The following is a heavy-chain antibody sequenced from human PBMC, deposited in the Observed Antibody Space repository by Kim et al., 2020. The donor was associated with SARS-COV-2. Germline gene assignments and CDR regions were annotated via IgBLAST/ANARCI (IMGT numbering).Heavy chain of an antibody. J-gene: IGHJ4*02. D-gene: IGHD3-22*01. Sequence: SVKVSCKASGGTFSSYAISWVRQAPGQGLEWMGGIIPIFGTANYAQKFQGRVTITADESTSTAYMELSSLRSEDTAVYYCASTYYYDSSGYYPYGYWGQGTLVTVSS. CDR3: ASTYYYDSSGYYPYGY. V-gene: IGHV1-69*13. CDR1: GGTFSSYA. CDR2: IIPIFGTA.